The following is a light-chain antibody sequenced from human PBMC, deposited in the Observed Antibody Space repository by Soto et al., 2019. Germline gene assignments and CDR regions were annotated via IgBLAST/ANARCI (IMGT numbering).Light chain of an antibody. CDR2: GAS. Sequence: EIVMTQSPATLSVSPGERATLSCRASHRVSSNLAWYQQKPGQAPRLLIYGASTRATGIPARFSGSGSETEFTLTISSLQSEDFAVYYCQQYNNWPPWTFGQGTKVEIK. CDR3: QQYNNWPPWT. V-gene: IGKV3-15*01. CDR1: HRVSSN. J-gene: IGKJ1*01.